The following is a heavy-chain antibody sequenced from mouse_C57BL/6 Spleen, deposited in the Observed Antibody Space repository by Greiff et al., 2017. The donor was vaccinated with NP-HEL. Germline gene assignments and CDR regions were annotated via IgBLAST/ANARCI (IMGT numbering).Heavy chain of an antibody. D-gene: IGHD1-1*01. V-gene: IGHV1-15*01. CDR1: GYTFTDYE. J-gene: IGHJ2*01. CDR2: IDPETGGT. CDR3: TNYYGSYFDY. Sequence: QVQLQQSGAELVRPGASVTLSCKASGYTFTDYEMHWVKQTPVHGLEWIGAIDPETGGTAYNQKFKGKAILTADKSSSTAYMELRSLTSEDSAVYYCTNYYGSYFDYWGQGTTLTVSS.